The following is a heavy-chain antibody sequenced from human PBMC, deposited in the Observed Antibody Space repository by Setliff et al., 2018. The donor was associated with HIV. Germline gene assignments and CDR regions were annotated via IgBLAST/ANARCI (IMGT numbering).Heavy chain of an antibody. CDR1: GYSISSRYY. J-gene: IGHJ4*02. Sequence: NPSETLSLTCIVSGYSISSRYYWGWIRQSPGKGLEWIGSIYHSGSTQYNPSLKSRVTISVDTPKNQFSLKLSSVTAADTAVYYCASSPAWRSDYGLHTFDYWGQGTLVTVSS. D-gene: IGHD4-17*01. CDR2: IYHSGST. V-gene: IGHV4-38-2*02. CDR3: ASSPAWRSDYGLHTFDY.